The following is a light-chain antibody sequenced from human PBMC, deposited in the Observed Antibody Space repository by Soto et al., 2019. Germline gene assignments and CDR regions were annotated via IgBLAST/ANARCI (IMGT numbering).Light chain of an antibody. CDR2: KAS. Sequence: DSQMTQSPSSLSASVGERVIITCRASQSISTWLAWHQQKPGKAPKLLISKASSLESGVPSRFSGSGSGTEFTLTISSLQPDDFATYYCQQYNSFRAFGQGTKVDIK. V-gene: IGKV1-5*03. J-gene: IGKJ1*01. CDR1: QSISTW. CDR3: QQYNSFRA.